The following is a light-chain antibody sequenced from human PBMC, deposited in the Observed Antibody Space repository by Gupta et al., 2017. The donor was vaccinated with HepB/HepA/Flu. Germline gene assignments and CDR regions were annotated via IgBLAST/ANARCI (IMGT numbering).Light chain of an antibody. J-gene: IGLJ3*02. CDR2: DVT. CDR3: ASFTSSTTLESV. CDR1: SSDIGGYNY. V-gene: IGLV2-14*01. Sequence: QSALTQPASVSGSPGQSITISCTASSSDIGGYNYVSWYQQHPGKAPKLIIYDVTTRPSGVSNRFSGSKSGNTASLTISGLQAEDEADYYCASFTSSTTLESVFGGGTKLSVL.